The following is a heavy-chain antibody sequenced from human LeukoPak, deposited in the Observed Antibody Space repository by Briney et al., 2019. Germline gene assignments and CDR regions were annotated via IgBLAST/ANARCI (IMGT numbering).Heavy chain of an antibody. CDR2: TNPNSGNT. J-gene: IGHJ4*02. CDR3: ASLEPNYYYGSGSYVRHRLKNDY. D-gene: IGHD3-10*01. CDR1: GYTFTSYD. Sequence: ASVKVSCTASGYTFTSYDINWVRQATGQGLEWMGWTNPNSGNTGYAQKFQGRVTMTRNTSISTAYMELSSLRSEDTAVYYCASLEPNYYYGSGSYVRHRLKNDYWGQGTLVTVSS. V-gene: IGHV1-8*01.